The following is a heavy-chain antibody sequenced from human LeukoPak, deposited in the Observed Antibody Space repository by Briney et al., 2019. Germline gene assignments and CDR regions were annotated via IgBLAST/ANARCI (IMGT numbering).Heavy chain of an antibody. CDR1: GFHFSIYA. V-gene: IGHV3-23*01. Sequence: GGPLRLSCAASGFHFSIYAMICVPQAPAKSQERVSAISGSGGSTYYADSVKGRFTISRDNSKNTLYLQMNSLRAEDSAVYYCAKAPYSSSSGTFDYWGQGTLVTVSS. CDR2: ISGSGGST. J-gene: IGHJ4*02. D-gene: IGHD6-6*01. CDR3: AKAPYSSSSGTFDY.